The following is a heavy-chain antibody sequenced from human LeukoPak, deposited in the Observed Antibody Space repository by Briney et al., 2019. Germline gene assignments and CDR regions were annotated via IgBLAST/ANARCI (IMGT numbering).Heavy chain of an antibody. D-gene: IGHD3-10*01. CDR1: GFTFRSYN. Sequence: GGSLRLSCAASGFTFRSYNMNWVRQAPGKGLEWVSYITGGSTTIYYADSVKGRFTISRDNAKNSLYLQMNSLRAEDTAVYYCARTYYGSGSYLYYYYYYMDVWGKGTTVTVSS. V-gene: IGHV3-48*04. CDR3: ARTYYGSGSYLYYYYYYMDV. J-gene: IGHJ6*03. CDR2: ITGGSTTI.